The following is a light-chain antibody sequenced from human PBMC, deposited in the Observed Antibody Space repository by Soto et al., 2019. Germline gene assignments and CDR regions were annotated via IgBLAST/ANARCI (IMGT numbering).Light chain of an antibody. CDR1: QSVNNKY. CDR3: QAYDSSRGT. J-gene: IGKJ1*01. Sequence: EIVLTQTPGTLSLSPGDRATLSCRASQSVNNKYLAWYQQNPGQAPRLLIYLGSTRYSGIPDRFSGSGSGTEFTIPISSLQPEDVAVYYCQAYDSSRGTFGQGTKVDFK. V-gene: IGKV3-20*01. CDR2: LGS.